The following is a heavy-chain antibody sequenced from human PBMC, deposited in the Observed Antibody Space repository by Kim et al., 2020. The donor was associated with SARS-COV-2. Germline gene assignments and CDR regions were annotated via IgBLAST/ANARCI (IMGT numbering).Heavy chain of an antibody. CDR2: ISSSSSYT. D-gene: IGHD2-2*01. V-gene: IGHV3-11*06. Sequence: GGSLRLSCAASGFTFSDYYMSWIRQAPGKGLEWVSYISSSSSYTNYADSVKGRFTISRDNAKNSLYLQMNSLRAEDTAVYYCARDGVSAAYPLPKDHLFAPRIRYNWFDPWGQGTLVTVSS. CDR1: GFTFSDYY. CDR3: ARDGVSAAYPLPKDHLFAPRIRYNWFDP. J-gene: IGHJ5*02.